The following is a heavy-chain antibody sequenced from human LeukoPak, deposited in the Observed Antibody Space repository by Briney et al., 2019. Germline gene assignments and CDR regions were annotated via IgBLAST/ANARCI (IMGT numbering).Heavy chain of an antibody. CDR2: ISGSGGST. Sequence: GGSLRLSCAASGFTFSSYGMSWVRQAPGKGLEWVSGISGSGGSTYYADSVKGRFTISRDNAKNSLYLQMNSLRAEDTAVYYCAGVAVAGNIGLDYWGQGTLVTVSS. D-gene: IGHD6-19*01. CDR1: GFTFSSYG. J-gene: IGHJ4*02. V-gene: IGHV3-23*01. CDR3: AGVAVAGNIGLDY.